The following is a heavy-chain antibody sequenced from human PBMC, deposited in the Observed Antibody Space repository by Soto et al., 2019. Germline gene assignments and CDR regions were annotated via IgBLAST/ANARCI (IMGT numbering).Heavy chain of an antibody. J-gene: IGHJ3*02. D-gene: IGHD6-13*01. CDR3: AKDGSIAAAGTSAFDI. V-gene: IGHV3-23*01. CDR1: GFTFSSYA. Sequence: GGSLRLSCAASGFTFSSYAMSWVRQAPGKGLEWVSAISGSGGSTYYADSVKGRFTISRDNSKNTLYLQMNSLRAEDTAVYYCAKDGSIAAAGTSAFDICGQGTMVTVSS. CDR2: ISGSGGST.